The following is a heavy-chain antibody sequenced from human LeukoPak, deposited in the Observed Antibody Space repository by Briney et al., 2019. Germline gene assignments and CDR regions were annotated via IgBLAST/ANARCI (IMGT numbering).Heavy chain of an antibody. CDR3: ARKVDTAMAGFDY. J-gene: IGHJ4*02. Sequence: GGSLRLSCAASGFTFSSYSMNWVRQAPGKGLEWVSSISSSSSYIYYADSVKGRFTISRDNAKNSLYLQMNSLRAEDTAVYYCARKVDTAMAGFDYWGQGTLVTVSS. D-gene: IGHD5-18*01. CDR2: ISSSSSYI. V-gene: IGHV3-21*01. CDR1: GFTFSSYS.